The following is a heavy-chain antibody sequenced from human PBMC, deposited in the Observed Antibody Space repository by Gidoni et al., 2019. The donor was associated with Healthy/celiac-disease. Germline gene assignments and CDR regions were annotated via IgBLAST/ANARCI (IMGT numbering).Heavy chain of an antibody. V-gene: IGHV4-30-4*07. Sequence: QVQLQESGPGLVKPSQTLSLTCAVSGGSISSGGYSWSWIRQPPGKGLEWIGYIYYSGSTYYNPSLKSRVTISVDTSKNQFSLKLSSVTAADTAVYYCARGEGIAAAGPLAPRADYWGQGTLVTVSS. D-gene: IGHD6-13*01. J-gene: IGHJ4*02. CDR3: ARGEGIAAAGPLAPRADY. CDR1: GGSISSGGYS. CDR2: IYYSGST.